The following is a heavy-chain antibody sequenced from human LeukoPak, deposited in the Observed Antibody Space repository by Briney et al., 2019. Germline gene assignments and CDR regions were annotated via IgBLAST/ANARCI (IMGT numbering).Heavy chain of an antibody. J-gene: IGHJ4*02. CDR1: GYSFTSYY. Sequence: ASVKVSCKASGYSFTSYYIHRVRQAPGQGLEWMGITNPTSGSTSYAQKFQGRVTMTRDTSTSTVYMELSSLRSEDTAVYYCARGYNYGDYWGQGTLVTVSS. CDR2: TNPTSGST. V-gene: IGHV1-46*01. CDR3: ARGYNYGDY. D-gene: IGHD5-18*01.